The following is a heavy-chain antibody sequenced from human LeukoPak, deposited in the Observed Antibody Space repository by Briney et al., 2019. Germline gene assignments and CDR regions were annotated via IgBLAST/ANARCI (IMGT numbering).Heavy chain of an antibody. V-gene: IGHV4-59*01. D-gene: IGHD3-10*01. J-gene: IGHJ6*02. CDR2: IYYSGST. CDR3: ARMDGSGSYPYYYYYGMDV. CDR1: GGSISSYY. Sequence: NPSQTLSLTCTVSGGSISSYYWSWVRQPPGKGLEWIGYIYYSGSTNYNPSLKSRVTISVDTSKNQFSLKLSSVTAADTAVYYCARMDGSGSYPYYYYYGMDVWGQGTTATVSS.